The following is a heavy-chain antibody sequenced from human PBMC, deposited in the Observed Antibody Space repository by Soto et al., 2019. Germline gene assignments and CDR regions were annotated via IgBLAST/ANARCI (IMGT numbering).Heavy chain of an antibody. D-gene: IGHD6-6*01. Sequence: PGGALRLSCADSGFTFSNYWLHWFRQVPGEGLVWVPSINNDGSRTWYADSVRGRIAMSRDNARNLVYLQMNSLRPEDTGLYYCARENSRISPRLFQHWGHGTLVTVSS. J-gene: IGHJ1*01. V-gene: IGHV3-74*01. CDR1: GFTFSNYW. CDR3: ARENSRISPRLFQH. CDR2: INNDGSRT.